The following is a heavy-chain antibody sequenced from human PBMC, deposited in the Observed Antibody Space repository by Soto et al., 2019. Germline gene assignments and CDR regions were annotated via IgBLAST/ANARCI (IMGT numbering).Heavy chain of an antibody. D-gene: IGHD3-10*02. CDR1: GFNFPVYS. J-gene: IGHJ4*02. CDR2: ISSGSHFI. CDR3: ARDQSQGQMLLPYFDY. V-gene: IGHV3-21*04. Sequence: PGGSLRLSCAASGFNFPVYSMNWVRQAPGKGLEWVASISSGSHFIYYADSVRGRFTISRDNARDSLLLQMNSLRAGDTGVYFCARDQSQGQMLLPYFDYWGQGTLVTVSS.